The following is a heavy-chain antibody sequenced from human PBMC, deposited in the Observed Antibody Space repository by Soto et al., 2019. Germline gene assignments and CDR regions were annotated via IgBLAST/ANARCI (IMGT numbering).Heavy chain of an antibody. D-gene: IGHD3-10*01. J-gene: IGHJ6*02. CDR1: GGSISSGDYY. CDR2: IYYSGST. CDR3: ARVIWFGAIYYYYYYGMDV. Sequence: SETLSLTCTVSGGSISSGDYYWSSIRQPPGKGLEWIGYIYYSGSTYYNPSLKSRVTISVDTSKNQFSLKLSSVTAADTAVYYCARVIWFGAIYYYYYYGMDVWGQGTTVTVSS. V-gene: IGHV4-30-4*01.